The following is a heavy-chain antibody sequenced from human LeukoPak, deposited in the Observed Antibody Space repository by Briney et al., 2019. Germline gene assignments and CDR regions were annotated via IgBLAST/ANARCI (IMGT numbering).Heavy chain of an antibody. D-gene: IGHD5-18*01. J-gene: IGHJ3*02. CDR3: ARVYSYGLSAFDI. CDR1: GGSFSGYY. Sequence: KPSETLSLTCAVYGGSFSGYYWSWIRQPPGKGLEWIGEINHSGSTNYNPSLKSRVTISVDTSKNQFSLKLSSVTAADTAVYYCARVYSYGLSAFDIWGQGTMVTVSS. CDR2: INHSGST. V-gene: IGHV4-34*01.